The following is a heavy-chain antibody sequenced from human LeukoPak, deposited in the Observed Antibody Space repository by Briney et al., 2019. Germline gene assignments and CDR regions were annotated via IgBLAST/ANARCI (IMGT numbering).Heavy chain of an antibody. CDR1: GDIVSSTTTA. J-gene: IGHJ5*02. D-gene: IGHD2-2*01. Sequence: SQTLSLTCAISGDIVSSTTTAWNWIRQSPSRGLEWLGRTYYTSKWITDYAVSVKGRITVNPNTSNNQFSLQLNSVTPEDTAVYYCARRLTQYDCFDPWGQGILVTVSS. CDR3: ARRLTQYDCFDP. V-gene: IGHV6-1*01. CDR2: TYYTSKWIT.